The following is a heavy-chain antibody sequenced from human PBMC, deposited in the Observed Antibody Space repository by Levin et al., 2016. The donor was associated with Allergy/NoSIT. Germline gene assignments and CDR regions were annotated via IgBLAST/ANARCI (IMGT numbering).Heavy chain of an antibody. V-gene: IGHV3-30*04. Sequence: GGSLRLSCAASGFTFSSFAIHWVRQAPGKGLEWVAVISYDGSDKYYVDSVKGRFTISRDNSKNTLYLQMNSLRAEDTAVYYCAREGVEYNWFDPWGQGTLVTVSS. CDR2: ISYDGSDK. CDR3: AREGVEYNWFDP. J-gene: IGHJ5*02. CDR1: GFTFSSFA. D-gene: IGHD5-24*01.